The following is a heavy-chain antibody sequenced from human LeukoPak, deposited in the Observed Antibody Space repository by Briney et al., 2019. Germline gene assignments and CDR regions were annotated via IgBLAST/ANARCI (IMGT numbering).Heavy chain of an antibody. CDR2: ISSSSTYI. CDR3: AREGYSAYGLDY. Sequence: PGGSLRLSCTASGFTFGDYAMSWVRQAPGKGLEWVSSISSSSTYISYADSVKGRFTISRDNAKNSLDLQMDSLRVEDTAVYYCAREGYSAYGLDYWAREPWSPSRQ. V-gene: IGHV3-21*01. J-gene: IGHJ4*02. CDR1: GFTFGDYA. D-gene: IGHD5-12*01.